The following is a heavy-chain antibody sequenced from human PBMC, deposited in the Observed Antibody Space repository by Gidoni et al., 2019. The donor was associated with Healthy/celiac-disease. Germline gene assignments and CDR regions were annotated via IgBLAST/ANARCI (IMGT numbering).Heavy chain of an antibody. V-gene: IGHV4-39*01. CDR3: ARLIAAAGTGRKVPNWFDP. CDR2: IYYSGST. CDR1: GGSISSSSYY. J-gene: IGHJ5*02. D-gene: IGHD6-13*01. Sequence: QLQLQESGPGLVTPSATLSLTCTVSGGSISSSSYYLGWVRQPPGKGLEWIGSIYYSGSTYYNPSLKSRVTISVDTSKNQFSLKLSSVTAADTAVYYCARLIAAAGTGRKVPNWFDPWGQGTLVTVSS.